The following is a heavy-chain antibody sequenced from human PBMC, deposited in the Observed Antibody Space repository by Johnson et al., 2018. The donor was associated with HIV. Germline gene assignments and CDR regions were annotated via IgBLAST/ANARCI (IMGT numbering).Heavy chain of an antibody. D-gene: IGHD3-16*01. J-gene: IGHJ3*02. CDR3: AKEKDYGAFDI. V-gene: IGHV3-30*04. CDR2: ISYDGSNK. CDR1: GFTFSSYA. Sequence: QMQLVESGGGVVQPGRSLRLSCAASGFTFSSYAMHWVRQAPGKGLEWVAVISYDGSNKYYADSVKGRFTISRDNSKNTLYLQMNSLRAEDTAMYYCAKEKDYGAFDIWGQGTMVTVSS.